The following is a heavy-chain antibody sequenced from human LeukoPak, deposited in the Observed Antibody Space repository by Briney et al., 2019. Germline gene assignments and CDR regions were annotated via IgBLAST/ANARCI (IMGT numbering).Heavy chain of an antibody. CDR1: GFTFSSYG. CDR2: ISGSGGST. Sequence: GGTLRLSCAASGFTFSSYGMSWVRQAPGKGLEWVSAISGSGGSTYYADSVKGRFTISRDDSKNTLYLQMNSLRAEDTAVYYCSSGGYCTSTSCYGEHWGQGTLVTVSS. CDR3: SSGGYCTSTSCYGEH. V-gene: IGHV3-23*01. J-gene: IGHJ4*02. D-gene: IGHD2-2*01.